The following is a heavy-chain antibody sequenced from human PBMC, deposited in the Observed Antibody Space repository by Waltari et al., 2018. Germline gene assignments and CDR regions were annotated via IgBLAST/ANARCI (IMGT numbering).Heavy chain of an antibody. J-gene: IGHJ4*02. D-gene: IGHD2-2*01. CDR1: GYTFTGDY. CDR3: ARDPTIVVVPAAIGGIDY. CDR2: TNPNSGGT. Sequence: QVQLVQSGAEVKKPGASVKVSCKAAGYTFTGDYMHWVRQAPGQGLEWEGMTNPNSGGTNDAQKFQGRVTMTRDTSISTAYMELSRLRSDDTAVYYCARDPTIVVVPAAIGGIDYWGQGTLVTVSS. V-gene: IGHV1-2*02.